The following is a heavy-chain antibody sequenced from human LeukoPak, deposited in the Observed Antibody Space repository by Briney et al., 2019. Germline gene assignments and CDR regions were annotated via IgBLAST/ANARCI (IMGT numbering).Heavy chain of an antibody. CDR2: ISSSSSYI. CDR1: GFTFSSYS. J-gene: IGHJ4*02. V-gene: IGHV3-21*01. D-gene: IGHD6-6*01. CDR3: ARDSTASSIAAPEEFCDY. Sequence: GGSLRLSCAASGFTFSSYSMNWVRQAPGKGLEWVSSISSSSSYIYYADSVKGRFTISRDNAKNSLYLQMNSLRAEDTAVYYCARDSTASSIAAPEEFCDYWGQGTLVTVSS.